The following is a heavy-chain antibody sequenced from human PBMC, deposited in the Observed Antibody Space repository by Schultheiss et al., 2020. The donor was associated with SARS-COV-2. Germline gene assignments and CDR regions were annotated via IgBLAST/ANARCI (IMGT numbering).Heavy chain of an antibody. D-gene: IGHD3-3*01. CDR3: ARALSGTIFGVVRPFDY. V-gene: IGHV3-48*01. Sequence: SCAASGFTFSSYSMNWVRQAPGKGLEWVSYISSSSSTIYYADSVKGRFTISRDNAKNSLYLQMNSLRAEDTAVYYCARALSGTIFGVVRPFDYWGQGTLVTVSS. J-gene: IGHJ4*02. CDR1: GFTFSSYS. CDR2: ISSSSSTI.